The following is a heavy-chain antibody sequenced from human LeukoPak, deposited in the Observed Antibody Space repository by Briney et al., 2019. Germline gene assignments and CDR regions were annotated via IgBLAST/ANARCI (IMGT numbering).Heavy chain of an antibody. Sequence: ASVKVSCKASGYSFTGYPLHWVRQAPGQGLEWMGWINTNRGDTHFEQKFQDRVTMTRDTSITTAYLELSSVKSDDTAVYYCAQRYSGYDGEYWGQGTLVTVSS. CDR3: AQRYSGYDGEY. D-gene: IGHD5-12*01. CDR1: GYSFTGYP. J-gene: IGHJ4*02. V-gene: IGHV1-2*02. CDR2: INTNRGDT.